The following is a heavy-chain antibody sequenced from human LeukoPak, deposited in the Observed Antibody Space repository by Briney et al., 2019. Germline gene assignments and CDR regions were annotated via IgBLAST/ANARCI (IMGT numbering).Heavy chain of an antibody. CDR2: ISYDGSNK. J-gene: IGHJ4*02. D-gene: IGHD5-12*01. CDR1: GFTFSNYG. V-gene: IGHV3-30*18. CDR3: AKDISGYDYYFDY. Sequence: GRSLRLSCAASGFTFSNYGMHWVRQAPGKGLEWVAVISYDGSNKYYADSVEGRFTISRDNSKNTLYLQMNSLRAEDTAVYYCAKDISGYDYYFDYWGQGTLVTVSS.